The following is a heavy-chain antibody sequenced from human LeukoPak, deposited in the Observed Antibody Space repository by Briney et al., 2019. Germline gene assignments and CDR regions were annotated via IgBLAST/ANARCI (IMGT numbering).Heavy chain of an antibody. Sequence: QTGGSLRLSCAASGFTFSSYWMHWVRQAPGKGPVWVARTNRDGSSTAYADSVKGRFTISKDNAKNTLYLLMNSLRAEDTAVYYCARDSVEWYIFGYWGQGTLVTVSS. D-gene: IGHD3-3*01. CDR2: TNRDGSST. V-gene: IGHV3-74*01. CDR1: GFTFSSYW. CDR3: ARDSVEWYIFGY. J-gene: IGHJ4*02.